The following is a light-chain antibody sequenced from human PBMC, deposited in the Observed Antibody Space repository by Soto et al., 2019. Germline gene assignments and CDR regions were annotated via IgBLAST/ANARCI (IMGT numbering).Light chain of an antibody. V-gene: IGKV3-15*01. CDR2: GSS. Sequence: EIVMPQSPATLSVSPGERATLSCTASQSVSSNLAWYQQKPCQAPRLRIYGSSTRATGIPARFSGSGSGTECTLTISSLQSEDFAVYYCQQYNNWPPWTFGQGTKVEI. CDR3: QQYNNWPPWT. J-gene: IGKJ1*01. CDR1: QSVSSN.